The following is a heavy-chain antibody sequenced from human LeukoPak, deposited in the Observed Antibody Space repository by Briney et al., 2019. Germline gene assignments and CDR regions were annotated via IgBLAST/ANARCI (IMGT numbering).Heavy chain of an antibody. CDR2: ISSSSSYI. CDR3: AREDPGPDIVVVPANYYYGMDV. D-gene: IGHD2-2*01. J-gene: IGHJ6*02. V-gene: IGHV3-21*01. Sequence: PGGSLRLSCAASGLTFSSYSMNWVRQAPGKGLEWVSSISSSSSYIYYADSVKGRFTISRDNAKNSLYLQMNSLRAEDTAVYYCAREDPGPDIVVVPANYYYGMDVWGQGTTVTVSS. CDR1: GLTFSSYS.